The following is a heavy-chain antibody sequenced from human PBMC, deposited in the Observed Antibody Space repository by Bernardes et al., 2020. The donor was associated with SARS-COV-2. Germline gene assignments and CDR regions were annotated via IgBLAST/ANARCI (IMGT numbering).Heavy chain of an antibody. D-gene: IGHD1-26*01. CDR3: ARVSPIVVGYYDAFDF. CDR1: GFTFSGSS. J-gene: IGHJ3*01. CDR2: IQSKSNSYAT. Sequence: GGSLRLSCVASGFTFSGSSMHWVRQVSGKGLEWLGRIQSKSNSYATAYTASVKGRFTVSRDDSKNTAYLQMNSLKTEDTAVYFCARVSPIVVGYYDAFDFWGQGTTVTVSS. V-gene: IGHV3-73*01.